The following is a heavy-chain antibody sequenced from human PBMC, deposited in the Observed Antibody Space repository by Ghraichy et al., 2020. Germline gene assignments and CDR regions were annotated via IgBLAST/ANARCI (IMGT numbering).Heavy chain of an antibody. CDR3: ARTRQDFDWYFDY. D-gene: IGHD3-9*01. CDR1: GFSFSSYA. CDR2: LSGSGRTT. Sequence: GGSLRLSCAASGFSFSSYAMSWVRQAPGKGLEWVSVLSGSGRTTYYADSVKGRFAISRDNPMNTLYLQMNSLRAEDTAVYYCARTRQDFDWYFDYWGQGTLVTVSS. J-gene: IGHJ4*02. V-gene: IGHV3-23*01.